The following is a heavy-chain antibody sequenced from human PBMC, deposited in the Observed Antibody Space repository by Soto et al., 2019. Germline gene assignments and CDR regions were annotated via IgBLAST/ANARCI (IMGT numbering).Heavy chain of an antibody. J-gene: IGHJ4*01. V-gene: IGHV1-46*01. CDR1: GYIFSNYY. Sequence: ASVKVSCKASGYIFSNYYMHWVRQAPGQGLEWMGIIYPSGGSTRNAQKFQGRVTMTRDTSTSTVYMELSSLRSEDTAVYYCARDFSGPMDYWGRGTLVTVSS. D-gene: IGHD1-7*01. CDR2: IYPSGGST. CDR3: ARDFSGPMDY.